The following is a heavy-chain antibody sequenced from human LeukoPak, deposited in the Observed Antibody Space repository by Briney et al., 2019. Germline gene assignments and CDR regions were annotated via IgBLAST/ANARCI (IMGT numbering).Heavy chain of an antibody. CDR1: GGSISSSSYY. D-gene: IGHD3-22*01. CDR3: ARGKDDSSGYYRFDP. Sequence: PSETLSLTCTVSGGSISSSSYYWGWIRQPPGKGLEWIGSIYYSGSTYYNPSLKSRVTIPVDTSKNQFSLKLSSVTAADTAVYYCARGKDDSSGYYRFDPWGQGTLVTVSS. J-gene: IGHJ5*02. V-gene: IGHV4-39*07. CDR2: IYYSGST.